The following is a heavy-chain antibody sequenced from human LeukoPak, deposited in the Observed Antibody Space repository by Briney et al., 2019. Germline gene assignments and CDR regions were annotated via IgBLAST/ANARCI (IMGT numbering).Heavy chain of an antibody. J-gene: IGHJ6*02. D-gene: IGHD2-15*01. V-gene: IGHV3-30-3*01. CDR1: GFTFSSYA. CDR3: ARWPGVVAATLPFYYYYGMDV. Sequence: QTGGSLRLSCAASGFTFSSYAMHWVRQAPGKGLEWVAVISYDGSNKYYADSVKGRFTISRDNSKNTLYLQMNSLRAEDTAVYYCARWPGVVAATLPFYYYYGMDVWGQGPTVTVSS. CDR2: ISYDGSNK.